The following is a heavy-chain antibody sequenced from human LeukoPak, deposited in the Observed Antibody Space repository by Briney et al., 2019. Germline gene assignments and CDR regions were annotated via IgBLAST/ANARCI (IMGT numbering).Heavy chain of an antibody. Sequence: ASVKVSCKVSGYTLTELSMHWVRQAPGKGLEWMGGFDPEDGETIYAQKFQGRVTMTEDTSTDTAYMELCSLRSEDTAVYYCANIVVVPAATEVDNWFDPWGQGTLVTVSS. J-gene: IGHJ5*02. V-gene: IGHV1-24*01. CDR2: FDPEDGET. CDR1: GYTLTELS. CDR3: ANIVVVPAATEVDNWFDP. D-gene: IGHD2-2*01.